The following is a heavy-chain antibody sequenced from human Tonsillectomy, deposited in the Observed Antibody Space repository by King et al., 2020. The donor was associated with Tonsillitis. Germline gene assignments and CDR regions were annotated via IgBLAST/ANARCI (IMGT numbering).Heavy chain of an antibody. V-gene: IGHV1-46*03. D-gene: IGHD7-27*01. Sequence: QLVQSGAEVKKPGASVKVSCKASGYTITSHYMHWVRQAPGQGLEWMGFINPSGGRTNYAQKFQGRVTMTRDTSTSTVYMELSSLRPDDTAVYYCARGWLIGDYDYWGQGTLVTVSS. J-gene: IGHJ4*02. CDR2: INPSGGRT. CDR1: GYTITSHY. CDR3: ARGWLIGDYDY.